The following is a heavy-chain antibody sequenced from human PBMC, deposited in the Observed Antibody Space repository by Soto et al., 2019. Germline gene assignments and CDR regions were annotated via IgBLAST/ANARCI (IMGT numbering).Heavy chain of an antibody. D-gene: IGHD3-10*01. CDR1: GFSLSTSEVG. CDR3: AHSGGTIVRGVIPARDFHH. Sequence: QITLKESGPTLVKPTKTLTLTCTYSGFSLSTSEVGVGWIRQHQGKALEWLALIYWDDDKRYSQTVKSRLTLTKDTSKNQVVLTMTNIDPGDTATDYCAHSGGTIVRGVIPARDFHHWGQGTLVTVSS. CDR2: IYWDDDK. V-gene: IGHV2-5*02. J-gene: IGHJ1*01.